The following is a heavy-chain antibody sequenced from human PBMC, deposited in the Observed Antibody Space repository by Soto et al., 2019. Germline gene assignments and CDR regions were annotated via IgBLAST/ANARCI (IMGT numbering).Heavy chain of an antibody. D-gene: IGHD1-7*01. CDR2: TYYRSRWYN. Sequence: PTQTLPLTDAISGDSVSSNSAAWNWIRQTPSRGLEWLARTYYRSRWYNDYAVSVRSRITVNPDTSKNQFSLQLTSVTPEDTAVYYCAGTTSHQWYYMDVWGKGTTVTVSS. CDR3: AGTTSHQWYYMDV. CDR1: GDSVSSNSAA. J-gene: IGHJ6*03. V-gene: IGHV6-1*01.